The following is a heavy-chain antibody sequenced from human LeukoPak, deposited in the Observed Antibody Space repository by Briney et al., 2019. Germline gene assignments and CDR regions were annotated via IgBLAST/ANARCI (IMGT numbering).Heavy chain of an antibody. D-gene: IGHD4-23*01. Sequence: ASVKVSCKASGYTFTGYYMHWVRQAPGQGLEWMGWINPNSGGTNYAQKFQGRVTMTRDTSISTAYMELSRLRSDDTAVYYCARDQGATPDYFDYWGQGTLVTVSS. CDR2: INPNSGGT. V-gene: IGHV1-2*02. CDR1: GYTFTGYY. J-gene: IGHJ4*02. CDR3: ARDQGATPDYFDY.